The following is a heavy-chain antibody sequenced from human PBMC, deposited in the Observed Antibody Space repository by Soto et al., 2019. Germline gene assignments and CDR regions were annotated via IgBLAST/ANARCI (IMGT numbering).Heavy chain of an antibody. D-gene: IGHD4-17*01. V-gene: IGHV5-51*01. CDR2: IYPGDCDT. Sequence: GESLKISCKGSGYSFTSYLLGCVREIAWKGLEWVVLIYPGDCDTRYSPSFQGQATISAEQSICTAYLQWRSQNASTTAIYYCARRRNDSGEYRAAFYYYGMDVWGQGTTVTVAS. J-gene: IGHJ6*02. CDR3: ARRRNDSGEYRAAFYYYGMDV. CDR1: GYSFTSYL.